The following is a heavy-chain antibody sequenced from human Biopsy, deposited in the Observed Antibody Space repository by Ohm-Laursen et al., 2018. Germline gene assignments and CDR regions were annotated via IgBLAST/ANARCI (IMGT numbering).Heavy chain of an antibody. J-gene: IGHJ5*01. D-gene: IGHD2-15*01. Sequence: SLRLSCAASGFSFSDNYMDWVRQAPGKGLEWVGRIRDKANSYTTDYAASVKGGFTISRDDSKNSLYLQMNSLKTEDTALYYCARAGRYCSGGGCYSWFDSWGQGTLVTVSS. CDR1: GFSFSDNY. V-gene: IGHV3-72*01. CDR2: IRDKANSYTT. CDR3: ARAGRYCSGGGCYSWFDS.